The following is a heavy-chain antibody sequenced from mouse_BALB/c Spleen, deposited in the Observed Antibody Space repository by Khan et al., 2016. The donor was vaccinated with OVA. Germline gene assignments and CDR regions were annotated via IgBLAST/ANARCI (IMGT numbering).Heavy chain of an antibody. Sequence: QTQLVQSGAELAKPGASVQMSCKASGYTFTTYWMHWVKQRPGQGLEWIGYINPTSGYTDYSENFKDKATLSADKSSSTAYMQLSRLTSEDSAVYYCTRDRIDYWGQGTTLTVSS. V-gene: IGHV1-7*01. CDR3: TRDRIDY. CDR2: INPTSGYT. J-gene: IGHJ2*01. CDR1: GYTFTTYW.